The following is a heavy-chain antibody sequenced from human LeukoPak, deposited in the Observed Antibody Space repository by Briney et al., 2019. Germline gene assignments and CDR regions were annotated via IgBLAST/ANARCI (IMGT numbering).Heavy chain of an antibody. V-gene: IGHV1-8*01. J-gene: IGHJ5*02. CDR2: MNPNSGNT. CDR3: ARGRYCSGGSCYYNWFDP. Sequence: ASVKVSCKASGYTFTSYDINWVRQATGQGLEWMGWMNPNSGNTGYAQKFQGRVNMTSNNSISTAYMELSSLRSEDTAVYFCARGRYCSGGSCYYNWFDPWGQGTLVTVSS. D-gene: IGHD2-15*01. CDR1: GYTFTSYD.